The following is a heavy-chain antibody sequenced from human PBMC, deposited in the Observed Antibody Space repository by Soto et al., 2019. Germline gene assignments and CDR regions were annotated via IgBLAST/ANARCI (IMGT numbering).Heavy chain of an antibody. J-gene: IGHJ4*02. CDR1: GFTFSSYG. V-gene: IGHV3-33*01. CDR3: ARAPGTRYFDY. CDR2: IWSGGSNE. D-gene: IGHD1-1*01. Sequence: QVQLVESGGGVVQPGRSLRLSCAASGFTFSSYGMHWVRQAPGKGLEWVAVIWSGGSNENYADSVKGRFTISRDNSKHMLYRQMNSLRAEDTAVYYCARAPGTRYFDYWGQGSLVTVSS.